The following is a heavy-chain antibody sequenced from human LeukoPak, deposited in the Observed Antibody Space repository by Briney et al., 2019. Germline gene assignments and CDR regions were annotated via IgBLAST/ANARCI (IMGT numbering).Heavy chain of an antibody. CDR1: GGSISSSSYY. V-gene: IGHV4-39*01. Sequence: PSETLSLTCTVSGGSISSSSYYWGWIRQPPGKGLEWIGSIYYSGSTYYNPSLKSRVTISVDTSKNQFSLKLSSVTAADTAVYYCARLNCGGDCCLQIAGPADYYYGMDVWGQGTTVTVSS. CDR3: ARLNCGGDCCLQIAGPADYYYGMDV. CDR2: IYYSGST. J-gene: IGHJ6*02. D-gene: IGHD2-21*02.